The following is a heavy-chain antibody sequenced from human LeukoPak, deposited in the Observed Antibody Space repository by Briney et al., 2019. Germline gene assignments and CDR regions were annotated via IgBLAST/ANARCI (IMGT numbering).Heavy chain of an antibody. J-gene: IGHJ4*02. V-gene: IGHV6-1*01. CDR1: GDSISSNSAT. CDR3: ARRKDGGNYFDY. CDR2: TYYRSKWYN. Sequence: SQTLSLTCAISGDSISSNSATWHCIRQSPSRGLEWLGRTYYRSKWYNEYAVSVKSRMTINADTSKNQFSLQLNSVTPEDTAVYYCARRKDGGNYFDYWGQGTLVTVSS. D-gene: IGHD4-23*01.